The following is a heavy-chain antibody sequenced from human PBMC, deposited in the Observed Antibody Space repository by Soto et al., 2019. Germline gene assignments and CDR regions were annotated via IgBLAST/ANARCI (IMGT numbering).Heavy chain of an antibody. Sequence: PGGSLRLSCAASGYTFSSYGMHWVRQAPDKGLEWVAVISYDGSNKYYADSVKGRFTISRDNSKNTLYLQMNSLRAEDTAVYYCAKDKGPDYYDSSGYYFPSYWGQGTLVTVSS. V-gene: IGHV3-30*18. CDR3: AKDKGPDYYDSSGYYFPSY. J-gene: IGHJ4*02. D-gene: IGHD3-22*01. CDR1: GYTFSSYG. CDR2: ISYDGSNK.